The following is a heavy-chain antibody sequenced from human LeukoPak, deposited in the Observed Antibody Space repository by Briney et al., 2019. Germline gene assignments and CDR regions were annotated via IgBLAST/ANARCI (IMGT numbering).Heavy chain of an antibody. V-gene: IGHV3-21*01. CDR1: GFTFSSYS. Sequence: GGSLRLSCAASGFTFSSYSMNWVRQAPGKGLEWVSSISSSSSYIYYADSVKGRFTISRDNAKNSLYLQMNSLRAGDTAVYYCARDEAAAGTASHWGQGTLVTVSS. CDR2: ISSSSSYI. CDR3: ARDEAAAGTASH. J-gene: IGHJ4*02. D-gene: IGHD6-13*01.